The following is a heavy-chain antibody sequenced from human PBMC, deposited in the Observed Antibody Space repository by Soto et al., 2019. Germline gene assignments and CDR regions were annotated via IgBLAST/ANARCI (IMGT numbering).Heavy chain of an antibody. CDR3: AGPDDYYGSGSYSLS. Sequence: GESLKISCKGSGYSFTSYWISWGRQMPGKGLEWMGRIDPSDSYTNYSPSFQGHVTISADKSISTAYLQWSSLKASDTAMYYCAGPDDYYGSGSYSLSWGQGTMVTVSS. CDR1: GYSFTSYW. CDR2: IDPSDSYT. J-gene: IGHJ3*01. V-gene: IGHV5-10-1*01. D-gene: IGHD3-10*01.